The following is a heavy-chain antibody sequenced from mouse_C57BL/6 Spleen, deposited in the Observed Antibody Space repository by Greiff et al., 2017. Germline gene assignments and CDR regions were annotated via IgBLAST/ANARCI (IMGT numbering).Heavy chain of an antibody. CDR2: TFYSGIT. D-gene: IGHD1-1*01. Sequence: EVQLQQSGPSLVRPSQTLSLTCTVTGFSINSDCYWIWIRQFPGNKLEYIGYTFYSGITYYNPSLESRTYITRDTSKNQFSLKLSSVTTEDTATYYCARDYGSPYAMDYWGQGTSVTVSS. CDR3: ARDYGSPYAMDY. V-gene: IGHV3-3*01. CDR1: GFSINSDCY. J-gene: IGHJ4*01.